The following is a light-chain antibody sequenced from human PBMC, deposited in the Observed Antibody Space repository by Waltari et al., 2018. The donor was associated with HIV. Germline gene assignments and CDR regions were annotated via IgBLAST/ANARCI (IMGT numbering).Light chain of an antibody. CDR1: SGHNHYA. Sequence: QVVLTQSPSASASLGASVKLTCTLSSGHNHYAIAWHPQQTEKGPRYLMRVGTNGSHIKGDGIPDRFSSSSSGTERCLIISSLQSEDEADYYCQTWDTGIQVFGGGTKLTVL. J-gene: IGLJ3*02. CDR3: QTWDTGIQV. V-gene: IGLV4-69*01. CDR2: VGTNGSH.